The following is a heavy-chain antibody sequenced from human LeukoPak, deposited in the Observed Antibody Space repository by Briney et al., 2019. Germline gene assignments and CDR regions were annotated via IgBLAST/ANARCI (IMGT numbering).Heavy chain of an antibody. V-gene: IGHV3-20*04. CDR2: INWNGGST. J-gene: IGHJ4*02. Sequence: GGSLRLSCAASGFTFDDYGMSGVRQAPGKGLEWGSGINWNGGSTGYADSVKGRFTISRDNAKNSLYLQVTSLRAGDTALFYCARAQSTGYYVADYGAQGPGVSVS. D-gene: IGHD3-9*01. CDR3: ARAQSTGYYVADY. CDR1: GFTFDDYG.